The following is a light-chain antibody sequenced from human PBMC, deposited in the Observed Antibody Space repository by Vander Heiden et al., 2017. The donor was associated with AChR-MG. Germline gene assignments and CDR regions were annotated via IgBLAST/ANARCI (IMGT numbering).Light chain of an antibody. CDR2: NNL. CDR1: SSNPGAGYD. J-gene: IGLJ2*01. V-gene: IGLV1-40*01. CDR3: QSYDSSLNVV. Sequence: QSVLTQPPSVSGAPGQRVTISCTGSSSNPGAGYDVHWLQQLPNTAPKSVIANNLDRPSGVPDRFSGSKSGTATSLTITGRKAEDEAEYYCQSYDSSLNVVFGGGTKVTVL.